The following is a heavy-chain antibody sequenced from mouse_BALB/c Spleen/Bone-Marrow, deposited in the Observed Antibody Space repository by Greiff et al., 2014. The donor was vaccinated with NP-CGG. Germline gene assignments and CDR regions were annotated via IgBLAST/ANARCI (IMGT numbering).Heavy chain of an antibody. Sequence: VQLKESGPELVKPGPSVKISCKASGYSFTGYFLNWVRQSHGKSLEWIGRINPYNGDTFDNQRFKGKATLTVDKSSSTAHMELLSLTSEDSAVYYCGFYYGNCVGALDYWGQGTSVTVSS. J-gene: IGHJ4*01. CDR1: GYSFTGYF. CDR3: GFYYGNCVGALDY. D-gene: IGHD2-1*01. V-gene: IGHV1-37*01. CDR2: INPYNGDT.